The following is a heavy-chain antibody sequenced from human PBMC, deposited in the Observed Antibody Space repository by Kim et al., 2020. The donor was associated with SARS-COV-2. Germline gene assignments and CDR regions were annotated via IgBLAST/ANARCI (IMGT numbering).Heavy chain of an antibody. V-gene: IGHV3-30*01. Sequence: YADSVKGRCTISRDNSKNTLYLQMNSLRAEDTAVYYCARDFVRSSGYFDYWGQGTLVTVSS. D-gene: IGHD3-22*01. CDR3: ARDFVRSSGYFDY. J-gene: IGHJ4*02.